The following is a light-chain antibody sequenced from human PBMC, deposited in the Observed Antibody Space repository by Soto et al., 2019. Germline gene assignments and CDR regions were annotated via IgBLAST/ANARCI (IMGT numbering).Light chain of an antibody. J-gene: IGKJ4*02. Sequence: EIVMTQSPATLSVSPGEGATLSCRASQSVGSNLAWYQQKPGQAPRHLIYAASTRATGIPARFSGSGSGTEFTLTISSLQSEDFAVYYCQQFNNWPSLTFGGGTKVEIK. CDR3: QQFNNWPSLT. CDR2: AAS. V-gene: IGKV3-15*01. CDR1: QSVGSN.